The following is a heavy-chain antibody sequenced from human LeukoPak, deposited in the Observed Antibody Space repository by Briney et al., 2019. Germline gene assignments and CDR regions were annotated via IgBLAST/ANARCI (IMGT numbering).Heavy chain of an antibody. J-gene: IGHJ6*02. D-gene: IGHD6-13*01. CDR3: ARDSSSWYGGSDDYYGMDV. V-gene: IGHV3-11*01. CDR2: ISSSGSTI. CDR1: GFTFSDYY. Sequence: GGSLRLSCAASGFTFSDYYMSWIRQASGKGLEWVSYISSSGSTIYYADSVKGRFTFSRDNAKNSLYLQMNSLRAEDTAVYSCARDSSSWYGGSDDYYGMDVWGQGTTVTVSS.